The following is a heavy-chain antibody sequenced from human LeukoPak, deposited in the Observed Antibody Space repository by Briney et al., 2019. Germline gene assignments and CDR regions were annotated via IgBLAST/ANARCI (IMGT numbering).Heavy chain of an antibody. J-gene: IGHJ4*02. Sequence: RGSLTLSCAASGFTFSTYGMHWVRQAPGKGLEWVGVISYDGSNNYYADSVKGRFTISRDNSKNTLYLQMNSLRAEDTAVYYCARDDSSTDGSGSYFDLLDSWGQGTLVTVSS. CDR3: ARDDSSTDGSGSYFDLLDS. CDR2: ISYDGSNN. D-gene: IGHD3-22*01. V-gene: IGHV3-30*03. CDR1: GFTFSTYG.